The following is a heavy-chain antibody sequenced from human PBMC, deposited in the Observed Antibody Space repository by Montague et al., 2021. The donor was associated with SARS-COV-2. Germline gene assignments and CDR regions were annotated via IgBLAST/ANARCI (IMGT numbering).Heavy chain of an antibody. CDR1: GGSISSDY. CDR3: ARHYDHSSRVDS. Sequence: SETLSLTCTVSGGSISSDYWTWIRQPPGKGLEWIGFVYYRGNTYYNPSLRCRVTISEDTSSNHFSLTLSSVTAADTAIYYCARHYDHSSRVDSWGQGTLVTVSS. D-gene: IGHD3-16*01. CDR2: VYYRGNT. V-gene: IGHV4-59*08. J-gene: IGHJ4*02.